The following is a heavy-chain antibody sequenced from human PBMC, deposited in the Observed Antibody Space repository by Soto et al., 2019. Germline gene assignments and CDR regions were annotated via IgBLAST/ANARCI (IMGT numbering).Heavy chain of an antibody. CDR2: ISDRGDTT. Sequence: VQLLESGGGLIQPGGSLRLSCAASGFTFSSYAMSWVRQAPGKGLEWVSTISDRGDTTYSAASVKGRLTISRDNSKNTVYLQMNSLRAEDTAVYYCAKVGVRSISGVNHFDSWGQGTLVTVSS. CDR1: GFTFSSYA. D-gene: IGHD6-19*01. J-gene: IGHJ4*02. V-gene: IGHV3-23*01. CDR3: AKVGVRSISGVNHFDS.